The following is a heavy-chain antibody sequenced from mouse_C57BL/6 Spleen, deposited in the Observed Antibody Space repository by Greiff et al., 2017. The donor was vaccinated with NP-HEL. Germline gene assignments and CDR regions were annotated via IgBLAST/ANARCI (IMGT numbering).Heavy chain of an antibody. CDR1: GYTFTDYN. Sequence: EVQLQQSGPELVKPGASVKIPCKASGYTFTDYNMDWVKQSHGKSLEWIGDINPNNGGTIYNQKFKGKATLTVDKSSSTAYMELRSLTSEDTAVYYCARPDYGRRSGYFDVWGTGTTVTVSS. V-gene: IGHV1-18*01. CDR2: INPNNGGT. D-gene: IGHD1-1*01. CDR3: ARPDYGRRSGYFDV. J-gene: IGHJ1*03.